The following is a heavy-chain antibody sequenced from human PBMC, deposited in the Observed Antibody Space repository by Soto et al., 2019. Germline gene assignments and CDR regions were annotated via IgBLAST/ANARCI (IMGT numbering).Heavy chain of an antibody. Sequence: SETLSLTCTVSGGSISSYYWSWIRQPPGKGLEWIGYIYYSGSTNYNPSLKSRVTISVDTSKNQFSLKLSSVTAADTAVYYCARGRITMVRGVMNWFDPWGQGTLVTV. J-gene: IGHJ5*02. D-gene: IGHD3-10*01. CDR2: IYYSGST. CDR3: ARGRITMVRGVMNWFDP. CDR1: GGSISSYY. V-gene: IGHV4-59*01.